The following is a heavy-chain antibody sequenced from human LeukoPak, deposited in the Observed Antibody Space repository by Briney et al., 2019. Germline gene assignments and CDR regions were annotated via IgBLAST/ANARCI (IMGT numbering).Heavy chain of an antibody. Sequence: PSETLPLTCTVSGGSISSGGYYWRWIRQHPGKGLEWIGYIYYSGNTYYNPSLKSRATISVDTSKNQFSLKLNSVTAADTAVYYCAREWNYHNDAFDIWGQGTMVTVSS. CDR1: GGSISSGGYY. CDR3: AREWNYHNDAFDI. V-gene: IGHV4-31*03. D-gene: IGHD1-7*01. CDR2: IYYSGNT. J-gene: IGHJ3*02.